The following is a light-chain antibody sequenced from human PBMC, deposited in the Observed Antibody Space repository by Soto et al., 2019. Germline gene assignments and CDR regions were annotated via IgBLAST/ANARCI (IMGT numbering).Light chain of an antibody. V-gene: IGKV1-33*01. CDR3: QHYDDLPFT. CDR2: DAS. CDR1: QDITNY. Sequence: DIQMTQSPSSLSASVGDRVTITCQASQDITNYLNWYQQKPGKAPRLLLYDASSLETGVPSRFSGSGSGTDFTVTISGLQPEDIATYYCQHYDDLPFTFGQGTRLEIK. J-gene: IGKJ5*01.